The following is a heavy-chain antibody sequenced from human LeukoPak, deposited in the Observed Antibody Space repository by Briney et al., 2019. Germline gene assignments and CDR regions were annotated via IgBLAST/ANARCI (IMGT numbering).Heavy chain of an antibody. Sequence: PSETLSLTCTVSGGSISSSSYYWGWIRQPPGKGLDWLVSIYYSGSTYYNPSLKSRVTISVDTFKNQFSLKLSSVTAADTAVYYCATRPIVVVVAATYAFDIWGQGTMVTVSS. D-gene: IGHD2-15*01. V-gene: IGHV4-39*01. CDR2: IYYSGST. CDR3: ATRPIVVVVAATYAFDI. J-gene: IGHJ3*02. CDR1: GGSISSSSYY.